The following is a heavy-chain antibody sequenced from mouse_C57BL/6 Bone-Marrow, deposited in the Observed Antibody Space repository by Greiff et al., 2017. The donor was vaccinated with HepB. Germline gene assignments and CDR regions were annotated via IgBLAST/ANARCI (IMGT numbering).Heavy chain of an antibody. Sequence: QVHVKQPGAELVKPGASVKLSCKASGYTFTSYWMHWVKQRPGRGLEWIGRIDPSSGGTKYNEKFKSKATLTVDKPSSTAYMQLSSLTSEDSAVYYCARPVVGGDFDYWGQGTTLTVSS. V-gene: IGHV1-72*01. CDR1: GYTFTSYW. CDR2: IDPSSGGT. D-gene: IGHD1-1*01. J-gene: IGHJ2*01. CDR3: ARPVVGGDFDY.